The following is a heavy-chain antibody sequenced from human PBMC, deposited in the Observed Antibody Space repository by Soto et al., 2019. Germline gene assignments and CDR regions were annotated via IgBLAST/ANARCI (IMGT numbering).Heavy chain of an antibody. Sequence: SCVASGFPFSSYAMSWVRQTPEKGLEWVSGISGSGGRTYYADSVKGRFTISRDNSNNTLSLQMHSLRVEDTAVYFCAKGGYYSLFDIWGQGTMVTVSS. J-gene: IGHJ3*02. CDR1: GFPFSSYA. CDR2: ISGSGGRT. CDR3: AKGGYYSLFDI. D-gene: IGHD2-15*01. V-gene: IGHV3-23*01.